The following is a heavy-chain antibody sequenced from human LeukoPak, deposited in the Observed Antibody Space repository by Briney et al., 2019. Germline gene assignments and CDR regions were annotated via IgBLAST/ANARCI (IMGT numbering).Heavy chain of an antibody. CDR1: GYTFTSYG. CDR3: ARDLGSSGWYWFDP. Sequence: ASVKVSCKASGYTFTSYGISWVRQAPGQGLEWMGWISAYNGNTNYAQKLQGRVTMTTDTSTSTAYMELSRLRSDDTAVYYCARDLGSSGWYWFDPWGQGTLVTVSS. D-gene: IGHD6-19*01. J-gene: IGHJ5*02. V-gene: IGHV1-18*01. CDR2: ISAYNGNT.